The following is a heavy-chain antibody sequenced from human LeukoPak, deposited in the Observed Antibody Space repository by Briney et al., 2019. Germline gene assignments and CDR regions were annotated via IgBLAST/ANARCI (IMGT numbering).Heavy chain of an antibody. CDR2: IYYSGST. Sequence: SETLSLTCTVSGGSISSYYWSWIRQPPGKGLEWIGYIYYSGSTNYNPSLKSRVTISVDTSKNQFSLKLSSVTAADTAVYYCARPPWGSRAFDIWGQGTMVTVSS. CDR1: GGSISSYY. V-gene: IGHV4-59*08. CDR3: ARPPWGSRAFDI. D-gene: IGHD7-27*01. J-gene: IGHJ3*02.